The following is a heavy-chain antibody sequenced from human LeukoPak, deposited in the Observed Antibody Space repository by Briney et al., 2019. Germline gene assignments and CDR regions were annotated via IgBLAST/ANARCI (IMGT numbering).Heavy chain of an antibody. V-gene: IGHV3-21*01. D-gene: IGHD6-19*01. Sequence: GGSLGLSCAASGFTLSSYSMNWVRQAPGKGLEWVSSISSSSSYIYYADSVKGRFTISRDNAKNSLYLQMNSLRAEDTAVYYCARDYSSVAVAGTPDYGMDVWGQGTTVTVSS. J-gene: IGHJ6*02. CDR2: ISSSSSYI. CDR1: GFTLSSYS. CDR3: ARDYSSVAVAGTPDYGMDV.